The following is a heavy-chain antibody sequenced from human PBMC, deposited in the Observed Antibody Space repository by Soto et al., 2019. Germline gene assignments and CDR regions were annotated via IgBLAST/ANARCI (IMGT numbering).Heavy chain of an antibody. Sequence: EVQLVESGGGLVKPGGSLRLSCAASGFTFSNAWMSWVRQAPGKGLEWVGRIKSKTDGGTKDYAAPVKGRFTISRDDSKYTLYLQMNSLKTEDAALYYCTTDHDCRNYDFWGGYHPFDPWGQGNLVTVSS. CDR1: GFTFSNAW. CDR3: TTDHDCRNYDFWGGYHPFDP. J-gene: IGHJ5*02. D-gene: IGHD3-3*01. CDR2: IKSKTDGGTK. V-gene: IGHV3-15*01.